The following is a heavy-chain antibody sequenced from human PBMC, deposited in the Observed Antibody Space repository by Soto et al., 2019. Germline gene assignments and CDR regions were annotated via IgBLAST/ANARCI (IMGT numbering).Heavy chain of an antibody. CDR1: RFTSSSYA. CDR2: IRGSGGST. D-gene: IGHD1-26*01. V-gene: IGHV3-23*01. Sequence: EVQLLESGGGLVQPGGSLRLSCAASRFTSSSYAMSWVRQAPGKGLEWVSGIRGSGGSTYYADSVKGRFTISRDNSKNTLFLQMNTLRAEDTAVYYCAKGTVGALTYFDYWGQGTLVTVSS. CDR3: AKGTVGALTYFDY. J-gene: IGHJ4*02.